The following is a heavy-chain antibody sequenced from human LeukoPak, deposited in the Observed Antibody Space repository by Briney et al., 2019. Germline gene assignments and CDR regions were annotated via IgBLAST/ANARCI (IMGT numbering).Heavy chain of an antibody. CDR2: ISSSGSTI. CDR1: GFTFSSYE. CDR3: AREPQWLVLVGAFDI. Sequence: GGSLRLSCAASGFTFSSYEMNWVRQAPGKGLEWVSYISSSGSTIYYADSVKGRFTISRDNAKNSLYLQMNSLRAEDTAVYYCAREPQWLVLVGAFDIWGQGTMVTVSS. D-gene: IGHD6-19*01. J-gene: IGHJ3*02. V-gene: IGHV3-48*03.